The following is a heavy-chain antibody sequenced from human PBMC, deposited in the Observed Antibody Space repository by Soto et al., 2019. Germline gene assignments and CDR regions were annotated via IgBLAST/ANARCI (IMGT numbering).Heavy chain of an antibody. CDR3: AKESSELGPNELHALDYYYMDV. D-gene: IGHD1-1*01. J-gene: IGHJ6*03. V-gene: IGHV3-23*01. CDR2: ISGIGGSI. Sequence: PGGSLSLSCAASGFTFSSYAMSWVRQAPGKGLEWVSSISGIGGSIYYADSVKGRFTISRDNSKNTLYLQMNSLRAEDTAVYYCAKESSELGPNELHALDYYYMDVWGKGTTVTVSS. CDR1: GFTFSSYA.